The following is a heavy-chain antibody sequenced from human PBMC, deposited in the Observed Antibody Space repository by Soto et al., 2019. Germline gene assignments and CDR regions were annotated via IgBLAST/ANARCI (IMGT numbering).Heavy chain of an antibody. D-gene: IGHD2-2*01. J-gene: IGHJ4*02. Sequence: ASVKVSCKDSVYTFTRYGSSWVRQAPGPGLEWMGWISAYNGNTNYAQKLQGRVTMTTDTSTSTAYMALRSLRSDDKAVYYGARVRPSRANIVVVPAAGPFDYWGQGTLVTVSS. CDR2: ISAYNGNT. CDR1: VYTFTRYG. V-gene: IGHV1-18*04. CDR3: ARVRPSRANIVVVPAAGPFDY.